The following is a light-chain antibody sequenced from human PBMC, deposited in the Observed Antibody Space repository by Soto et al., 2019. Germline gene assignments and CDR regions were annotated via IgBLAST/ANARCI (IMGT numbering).Light chain of an antibody. Sequence: QSVLTQPASVSGSPGQSITISCTGTSSDIGGYNFVSWYHQHPGKAPKLMIYEVSNRPSGVSDRFSGSKSGNTASLTISGLQAEDEAEYYCSSYTNINTRACVFGTGTKLTVL. CDR3: SSYTNINTRACV. CDR2: EVS. J-gene: IGLJ1*01. V-gene: IGLV2-14*01. CDR1: SSDIGGYNF.